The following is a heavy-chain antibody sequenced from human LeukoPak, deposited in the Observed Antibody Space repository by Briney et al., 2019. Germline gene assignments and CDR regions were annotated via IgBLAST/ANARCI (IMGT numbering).Heavy chain of an antibody. D-gene: IGHD2-2*01. CDR3: ARVKRKYQLLKPLHETPSHYFDY. CDR1: GGSFSGYY. Sequence: SETLSLTCAVYGGSFSGYYWSWIRQPPGKGLEWIGEINHSGSTNYNPSLKSRVTISVDTSKNQFSLKLSSVTAADTAVYYCARVKRKYQLLKPLHETPSHYFDYWGQGTLVTVSS. CDR2: INHSGST. J-gene: IGHJ4*02. V-gene: IGHV4-34*01.